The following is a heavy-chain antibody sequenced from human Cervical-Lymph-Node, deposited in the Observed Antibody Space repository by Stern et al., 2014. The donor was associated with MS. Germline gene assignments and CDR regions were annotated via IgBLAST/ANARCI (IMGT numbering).Heavy chain of an antibody. V-gene: IGHV1-3*01. CDR1: GYTFTSYA. CDR3: ARGGSGSSNRFMDV. Sequence: VPLVESGAEVKKPGASVKVSCKASGYTFTSYAMHWVRQAPGQRLEWMGRSNAGKGNTKYSQKFQGRVTITRDTSASTAYRELSSLRSEDTAVYYCARGGSGSSNRFMDVWGQGTTVTVSS. D-gene: IGHD6-19*01. CDR2: SNAGKGNT. J-gene: IGHJ6*02.